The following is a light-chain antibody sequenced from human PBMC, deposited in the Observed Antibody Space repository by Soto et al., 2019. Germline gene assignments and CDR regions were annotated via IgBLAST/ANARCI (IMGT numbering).Light chain of an antibody. Sequence: SALTQPRSVSGSPGQSVTVSCTGTSSDVGGYNYVSWFQHHPGKAPKLMIYDVTKRPSGVPDRFSGSKSGNTASLTISGLQAEDEADYYCCSYAGSYTYVFGTGTRSPS. V-gene: IGLV2-11*01. CDR3: CSYAGSYTYV. J-gene: IGLJ1*01. CDR2: DVT. CDR1: SSDVGGYNY.